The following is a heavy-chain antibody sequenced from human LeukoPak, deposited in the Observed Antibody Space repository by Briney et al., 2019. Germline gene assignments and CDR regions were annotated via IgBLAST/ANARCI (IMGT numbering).Heavy chain of an antibody. CDR2: ISSSGSYI. CDR1: GFTFSSCS. D-gene: IGHD2-15*01. V-gene: IGHV3-21*06. CDR3: ARDRDPYCTGGTCYSTGDY. J-gene: IGHJ4*02. Sequence: GGSLRLSCAVSGFTFSSCSMNWVRQAPGKGLEWVSSISSSGSYIYYADSVKGRFTISRDNAKNSLYLQMNSLRAEDMAVYYCARDRDPYCTGGTCYSTGDYWGQGTLVTVSS.